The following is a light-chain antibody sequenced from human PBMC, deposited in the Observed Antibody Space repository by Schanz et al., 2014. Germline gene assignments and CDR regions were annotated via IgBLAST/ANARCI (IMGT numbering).Light chain of an antibody. Sequence: DIQLTQSPSTLSASVGDRVTITCRASQSISSWLAWYQQAPGKAPKVLIYDASILESGVPSRFSGSGSGTEFTLTISSLQPEDFATYYCQQYNSYPWTFGQGTKVEIK. CDR3: QQYNSYPWT. CDR1: QSISSW. CDR2: DAS. J-gene: IGKJ1*01. V-gene: IGKV1-5*01.